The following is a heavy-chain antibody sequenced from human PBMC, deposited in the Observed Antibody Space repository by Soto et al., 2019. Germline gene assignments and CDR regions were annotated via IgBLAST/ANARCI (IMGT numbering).Heavy chain of an antibody. D-gene: IGHD3-22*01. J-gene: IGHJ4*02. CDR3: ARGWGYDSNDYYYAY. CDR2: IIPIFGTA. CDR1: GGTFSRHA. V-gene: IGHV1-69*01. Sequence: QVQLVQSGAEVRKPVSSVKVSCKASGGTFSRHAISWVRQAPGQGLEWMGGIIPIFGTANHAQKFQGRVTIIADESTSTVYMELSSLRSEDTAMYYCARGWGYDSNDYYYAYWGQGTPVIVSS.